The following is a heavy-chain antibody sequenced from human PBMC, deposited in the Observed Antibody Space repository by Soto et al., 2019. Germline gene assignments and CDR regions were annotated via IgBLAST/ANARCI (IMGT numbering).Heavy chain of an antibody. CDR3: ARHPNTVWNWFDP. J-gene: IGHJ5*02. D-gene: IGHD4-4*01. CDR1: GGSISSGGYY. V-gene: IGHV4-39*01. Sequence: SETLSLTCTVSGGSISSGGYYWGWIRQPPGKGLEWIGSIYYSGSTYYNPSLESRVTISVDTSKDQFSLKLNSVTAADTAVYYCARHPNTVWNWFDPWGQGTLVTVSS. CDR2: IYYSGST.